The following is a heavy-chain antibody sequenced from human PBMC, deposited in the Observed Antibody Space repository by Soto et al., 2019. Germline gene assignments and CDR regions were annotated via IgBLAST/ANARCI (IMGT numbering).Heavy chain of an antibody. CDR2: TSTFNGEA. D-gene: IGHD3-10*01. CDR1: GYSFTSTG. V-gene: IGHV1-18*01. J-gene: IGHJ4*02. Sequence: GASVKVSCKASGYSFTSTGISCVRQAPGQGPEWMGWTSTFNGEAKYAQKLQGRVTMTTDTSTTTAYMELRSLTSDDTAVYYCARDLDGSGSYFTDYWGQGTLVTVSS. CDR3: ARDLDGSGSYFTDY.